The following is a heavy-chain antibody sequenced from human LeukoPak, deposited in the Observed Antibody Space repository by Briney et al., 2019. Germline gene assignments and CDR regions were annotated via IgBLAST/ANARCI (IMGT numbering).Heavy chain of an antibody. Sequence: GGSLRLSCAASGFTFSTFGMHWVRQAPGKGQEWVAFIRYDGSNQYYEDSVKGRFTISRDNSKNKVYLEMSRLRPEDSALYYCVKDDFYDATEAWGRGTLVTVSS. D-gene: IGHD3-22*01. V-gene: IGHV3-30*02. J-gene: IGHJ5*02. CDR1: GFTFSTFG. CDR3: VKDDFYDATEA. CDR2: IRYDGSNQ.